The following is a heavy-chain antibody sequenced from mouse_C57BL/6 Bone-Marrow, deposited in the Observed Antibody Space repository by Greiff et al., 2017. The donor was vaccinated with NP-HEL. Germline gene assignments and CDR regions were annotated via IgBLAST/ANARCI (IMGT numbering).Heavy chain of an antibody. V-gene: IGHV1-82*01. D-gene: IGHD1-1*01. CDR1: GYAFSSSW. Sequence: VKLMESGPELVKPGASVKISCKASGYAFSSSWMNWVKQRPGKGLEWIGRIYPGDGDTNYNGKFKGKATLTADKSSSTAYMQLSSLTSEDSAVYFCAFYYGSFAYWGQGTLVTVSA. CDR3: AFYYGSFAY. J-gene: IGHJ3*01. CDR2: IYPGDGDT.